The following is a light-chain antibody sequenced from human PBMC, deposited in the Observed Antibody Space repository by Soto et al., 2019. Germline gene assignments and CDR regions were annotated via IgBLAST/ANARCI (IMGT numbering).Light chain of an antibody. CDR3: MIWHSSASWV. Sequence: QLVLTQPSSLSASPGASASLTCTLRSGINVGTYRISWYQQKPGSPPQYLLRYKSDSDKQQGSGVPSRFSGSKDASANAGILLITGLQSEDEADYYCMIWHSSASWVFGGGTKLTVL. CDR1: SGINVGTYR. V-gene: IGLV5-45*03. J-gene: IGLJ3*02. CDR2: YKSDSDK.